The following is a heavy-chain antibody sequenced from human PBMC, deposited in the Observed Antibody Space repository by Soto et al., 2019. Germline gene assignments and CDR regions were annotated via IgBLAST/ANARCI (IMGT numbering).Heavy chain of an antibody. Sequence: PGESLKISCKGSGYSFTSYWIGWVRQMPGKGLEWMGIIYPGDSDTRYSPSFQGQVTTSADKSISTAYLQWSSLKASDTAMYYCARTAVAGLYYYYGMDVWGQGTTVTVSS. V-gene: IGHV5-51*01. J-gene: IGHJ6*02. CDR3: ARTAVAGLYYYYGMDV. CDR2: IYPGDSDT. CDR1: GYSFTSYW. D-gene: IGHD6-19*01.